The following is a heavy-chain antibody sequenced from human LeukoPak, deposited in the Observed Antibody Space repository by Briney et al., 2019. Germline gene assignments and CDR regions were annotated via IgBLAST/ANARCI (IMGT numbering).Heavy chain of an antibody. CDR1: EFTFSTYA. CDR2: ISGSGGST. V-gene: IGHV3-23*01. J-gene: IGHJ4*02. D-gene: IGHD6-13*01. CDR3: AKDRGSSSWYCLDY. Sequence: GGSLGLSLPPSEFTFSTYAITWFGQPPGKGRDWFSAISGSGGSTYYADSVKGRFTISRDNSKNTLYLQMNSLRAEDTAVYYCAKDRGSSSWYCLDYWGQGTLVTVSS.